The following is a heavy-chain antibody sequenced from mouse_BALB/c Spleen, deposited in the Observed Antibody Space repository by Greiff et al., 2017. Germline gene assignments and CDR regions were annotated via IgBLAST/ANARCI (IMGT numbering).Heavy chain of an antibody. CDR3: ARHREGWLPFAY. Sequence: EVKLVESGGGLVKPGGSLKLSCAASGFAFSSYDMSWVRQTPEKRLEWVAYISSGGGSTYYPDTVKGRFTISRDNAKNTLYLQMSSLKSEDTAMYYCARHREGWLPFAYWGQGTLVTVSA. J-gene: IGHJ3*01. CDR2: ISSGGGST. D-gene: IGHD2-3*01. V-gene: IGHV5-12-1*01. CDR1: GFAFSSYD.